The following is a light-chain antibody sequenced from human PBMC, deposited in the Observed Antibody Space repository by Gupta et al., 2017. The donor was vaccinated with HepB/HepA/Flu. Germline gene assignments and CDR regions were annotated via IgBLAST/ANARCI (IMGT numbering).Light chain of an antibody. J-gene: IGLJ3*02. CDR1: RSDIGAYNS. CDR3: SSYTTSSTWV. Sequence: QSALTQPASVSGSPGQSITISCTGTRSDIGAYNSVSWYQHHPGQAPKLLIYNVNNRPSGVSNHFSASKSDNTASLTISGLQAEDEADYYCSSYTTSSTWVFGEGTKLTVL. CDR2: NVN. V-gene: IGLV2-14*03.